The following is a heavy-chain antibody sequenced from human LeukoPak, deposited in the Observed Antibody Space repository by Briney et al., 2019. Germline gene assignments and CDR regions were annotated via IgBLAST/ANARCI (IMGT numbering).Heavy chain of an antibody. CDR1: VGSNSTYY. CDR3: TRITQGTVDY. Sequence: SETLSLTCTISVGSNSTYYWGWIRQPPGKGLEWIGYISYSGSTTYTPSLESRVTISVDTSKNQFSLRLSSVTAADTAVYYCTRITQGTVDYWGQGILVTVSS. CDR2: ISYSGST. J-gene: IGHJ4*02. D-gene: IGHD3-10*01. V-gene: IGHV4-59*01.